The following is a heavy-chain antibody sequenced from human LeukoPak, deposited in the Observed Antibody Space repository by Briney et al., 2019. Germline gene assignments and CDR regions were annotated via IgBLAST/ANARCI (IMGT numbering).Heavy chain of an antibody. CDR2: ISAYNGNT. J-gene: IGHJ6*03. CDR1: GYTFSSYG. Sequence: ASVKVSCKASGYTFSSYGISWVRQAPGQGLEWMGWISAYNGNTDYAQKLQGRVTMTTDTSTSTAYMELSRLRSDDTAVYYCARDGGSRNYWYYYMDVWGKGTTVTISS. D-gene: IGHD3-10*01. V-gene: IGHV1-18*01. CDR3: ARDGGSRNYWYYYMDV.